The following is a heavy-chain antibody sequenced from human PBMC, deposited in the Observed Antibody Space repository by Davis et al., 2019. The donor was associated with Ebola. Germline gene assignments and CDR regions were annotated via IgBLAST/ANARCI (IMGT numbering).Heavy chain of an antibody. D-gene: IGHD6-19*01. CDR2: ISFTTGTI. CDR3: AREVAVAGTECDY. Sequence: GESLKISCAAAGFTFSSYAINWVRQAPGKGLEWVSYISFTTGTIYYADSVKGRFTISRDNAKNSLYLQMNNLRDEDTAVYYCAREVAVAGTECDYWGQGTLVAVSS. CDR1: GFTFSSYA. V-gene: IGHV3-48*02. J-gene: IGHJ4*02.